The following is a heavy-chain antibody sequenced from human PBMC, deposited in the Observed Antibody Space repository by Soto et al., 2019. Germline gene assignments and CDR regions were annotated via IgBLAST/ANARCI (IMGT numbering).Heavy chain of an antibody. CDR2: IYYSGST. CDR1: GGSISSSSYY. D-gene: IGHD3-3*01. CDR3: ARAGPGGYYDFWSGYYTGQGWFDP. V-gene: IGHV4-39*01. Sequence: SETLSLTCTVSGGSISSSSYYWGWIRQPPGKWLEWIGSIYYSGSTYYNPSLKSRVTISVDTSKNQFSLKLSSVTAADTAVYYCARAGPGGYYDFWSGYYTGQGWFDPWGQGTLVTVYS. J-gene: IGHJ5*02.